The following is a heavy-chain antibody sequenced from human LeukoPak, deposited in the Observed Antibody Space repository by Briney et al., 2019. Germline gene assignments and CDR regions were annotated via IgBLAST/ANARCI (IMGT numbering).Heavy chain of an antibody. CDR3: ARDSSGWYLVYYFDY. D-gene: IGHD6-19*01. V-gene: IGHV3-7*01. Sequence: PGGSLRLSCAASGFTFSSYWMSWVRQAPGKGLEWVANIKQDGSEKYYVDSVKGRFTISRDNAKNLLYLQMNSLRAEDTAVYYCARDSSGWYLVYYFDYWGQGTLVTVSS. CDR2: IKQDGSEK. CDR1: GFTFSSYW. J-gene: IGHJ4*02.